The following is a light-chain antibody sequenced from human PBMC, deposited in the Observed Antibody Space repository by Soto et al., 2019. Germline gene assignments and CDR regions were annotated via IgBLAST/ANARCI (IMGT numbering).Light chain of an antibody. CDR1: LSDIGGYNY. V-gene: IGLV2-14*01. CDR2: DVS. Sequence: QSALTQPASVSGSPGQSITISCTGTLSDIGGYNYVSWYQQHPGKAPKRMIYDVSKRPSGVSDRFSGSKSGNTASLTISGLQAEDEADYYCNSYTSSSTHVFGTGTKLTVL. J-gene: IGLJ1*01. CDR3: NSYTSSSTHV.